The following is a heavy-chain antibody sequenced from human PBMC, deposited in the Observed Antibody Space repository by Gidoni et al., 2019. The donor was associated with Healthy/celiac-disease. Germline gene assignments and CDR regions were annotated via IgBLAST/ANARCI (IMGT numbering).Heavy chain of an antibody. Sequence: EVQLVESGGGLVQPGGSLRLSCSASGFTFSSYAMHWVRQAPGKGLEYVSAISSNGGSTYYAESVKGRFTISRDNSKNTLYLQMSSLRAEDTAVYYCVKGRYYDILTGTGDAFDIWGQGTMVTVSS. CDR3: VKGRYYDILTGTGDAFDI. D-gene: IGHD3-9*01. J-gene: IGHJ3*02. V-gene: IGHV3-64D*06. CDR2: ISSNGGST. CDR1: GFTFSSYA.